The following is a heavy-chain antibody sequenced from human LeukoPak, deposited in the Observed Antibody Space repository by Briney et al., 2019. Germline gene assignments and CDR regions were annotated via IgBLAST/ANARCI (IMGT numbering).Heavy chain of an antibody. D-gene: IGHD1-7*01. V-gene: IGHV3-48*03. J-gene: IGHJ4*02. Sequence: GGSLRLSCAASGFTFSSYEMNWVRQAPGKGLEWVSYISSSGSTIYYADSVKGRFTISRDNAKNSLYLQMNSLRAEDTALYYCARAGLYNWNYEGTTYFDFWGQGTLVTVSA. CDR3: ARAGLYNWNYEGTTYFDF. CDR2: ISSSGSTI. CDR1: GFTFSSYE.